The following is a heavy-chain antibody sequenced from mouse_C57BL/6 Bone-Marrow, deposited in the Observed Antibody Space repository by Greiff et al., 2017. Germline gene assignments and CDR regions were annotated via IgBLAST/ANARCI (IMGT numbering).Heavy chain of an antibody. D-gene: IGHD1-1*01. CDR2: INPNNGGT. CDR3: AREYYGSGAY. V-gene: IGHV1-26*01. J-gene: IGHJ3*01. CDR1: GYTFTDYY. Sequence: EVQLQQSGPELVKPGASVKISCKASGYTFTDYYMNWVKQSHGKSLEWIGDINPNNGGTSYNQKFKGKATLTVDKSSSTAYMELRSLTSEDSAVYYCAREYYGSGAYWGQGTRVTVSA.